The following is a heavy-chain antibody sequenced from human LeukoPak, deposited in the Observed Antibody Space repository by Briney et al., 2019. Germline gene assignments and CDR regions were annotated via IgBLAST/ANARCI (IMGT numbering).Heavy chain of an antibody. Sequence: SETLSLTCAVYGGSFSGYYWSWIRQPPGKGLEWIGEINHSGSTNYNPSLKSRVTISVDTSKNQFSLKLSPVTAADTAVYYCARPGKGIAARPFDYWGQGTLVTVSS. CDR2: INHSGST. V-gene: IGHV4-34*01. D-gene: IGHD6-6*01. J-gene: IGHJ4*02. CDR3: ARPGKGIAARPFDY. CDR1: GGSFSGYY.